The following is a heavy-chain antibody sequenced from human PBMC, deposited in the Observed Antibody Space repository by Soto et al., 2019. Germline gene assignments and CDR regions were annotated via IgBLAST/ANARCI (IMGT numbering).Heavy chain of an antibody. V-gene: IGHV3-21*01. J-gene: IGHJ4*02. D-gene: IGHD3-3*01. Sequence: PGGSLRLSCAASGFTFSSYSMNWVRQAPGKGLEWVSSISSSSSYIYYADSVKGRFTISRDNAKNSLYLKMNSLRAEDTAVYYCAGDPDYFWSGYCNFDYWGQGTLVTVSS. CDR2: ISSSSSYI. CDR3: AGDPDYFWSGYCNFDY. CDR1: GFTFSSYS.